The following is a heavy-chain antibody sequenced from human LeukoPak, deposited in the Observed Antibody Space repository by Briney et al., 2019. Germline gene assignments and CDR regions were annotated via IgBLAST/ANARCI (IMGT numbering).Heavy chain of an antibody. CDR1: GGSISSSSYY. Sequence: SETLSLTCTVSGGSISSSSYYWGWIRQPPGTGLEWIGSIYYSGGTYYNPSLKSRVTISVDTSKNQFSLKLSSVTAADTAVYYCARGNPYYGDYVDYWGQGTLVTVSS. J-gene: IGHJ4*02. CDR2: IYYSGGT. CDR3: ARGNPYYGDYVDY. V-gene: IGHV4-39*07. D-gene: IGHD4-17*01.